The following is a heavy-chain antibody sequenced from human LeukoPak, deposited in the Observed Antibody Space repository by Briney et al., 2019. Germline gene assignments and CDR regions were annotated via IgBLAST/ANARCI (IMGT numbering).Heavy chain of an antibody. CDR1: GGSISSYF. D-gene: IGHD2-2*01. V-gene: IGHV4-59*01. J-gene: IGHJ5*02. CDR3: ARHQGRGYCSSTSCYLGNWFDP. CDR2: IYYGGST. Sequence: PSETLSLTCTVSGGSISSYFWSWIRQPPGKGLEWIGYIYYGGSTNYNPSLKSRVTISVDTSKNQFSLKLSSVTTADTAVYYCARHQGRGYCSSTSCYLGNWFDPWGQGTLVTVSS.